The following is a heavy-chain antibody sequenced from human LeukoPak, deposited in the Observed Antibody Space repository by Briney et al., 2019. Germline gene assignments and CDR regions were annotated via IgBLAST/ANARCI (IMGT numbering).Heavy chain of an antibody. V-gene: IGHV4-59*12. J-gene: IGHJ4*02. CDR2: IYHSGST. D-gene: IGHD1-14*01. Sequence: SETLSLTCTVSGGSISSYYWSWIRQPPGKGLEWIGYIYHSGSTNYNPSLKSRVTISVDTSKNQFSLKLSSVTAADTAVYYCARVGAARSRRTYYFDYWGQGTLVTVSS. CDR3: ARVGAARSRRTYYFDY. CDR1: GGSISSYY.